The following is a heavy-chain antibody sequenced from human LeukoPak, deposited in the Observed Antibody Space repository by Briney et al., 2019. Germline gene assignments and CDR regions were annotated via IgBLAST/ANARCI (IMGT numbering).Heavy chain of an antibody. D-gene: IGHD3-16*02. J-gene: IGHJ6*03. CDR2: IYTSGST. Sequence: SETLSLTCTVSGGSISSYYWSWIRQPAGKRLEWIGRIYTSGSTNYNPSLKSRVTMSVDTSKNQFSLKLSSVTAADTAVYYCARVRLSRLYYYYYMDVWGKGTTVTVSS. V-gene: IGHV4-4*07. CDR1: GGSISSYY. CDR3: ARVRLSRLYYYYYMDV.